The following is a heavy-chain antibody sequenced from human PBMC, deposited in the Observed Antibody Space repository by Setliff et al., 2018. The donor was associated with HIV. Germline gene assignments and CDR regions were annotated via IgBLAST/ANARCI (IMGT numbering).Heavy chain of an antibody. D-gene: IGHD3-3*01. V-gene: IGHV1-2*06. CDR3: ARDVGVPGRGNALDY. J-gene: IGHJ4*02. Sequence: ASVKVSCKTSGYTFTAYYIYGVRQAPGHGLELMGRIHPNTGSTNYLQEFQGTVTMTRDTSISTAYMELSGLKSDDTALYYCARDVGVPGRGNALDYWGQGALVTVSS. CDR2: IHPNTGST. CDR1: GYTFTAYY.